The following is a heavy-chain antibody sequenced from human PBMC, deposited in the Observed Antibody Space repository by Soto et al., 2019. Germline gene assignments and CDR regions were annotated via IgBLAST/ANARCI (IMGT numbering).Heavy chain of an antibody. J-gene: IGHJ5*02. CDR3: ARDNLYSSSSRCFDP. V-gene: IGHV3-53*01. CDR2: IYSGGST. D-gene: IGHD6-6*01. CDR1: GFTVSSNY. Sequence: GGSLRLSCAASGFTVSSNYMSWVRQAPGKGLEWVSVIYSGGSTYYADSVKGRFTISRDNSKNTLYLQMNSLRAEDTAVYYCARDNLYSSSSRCFDPWGQGTLVTVSS.